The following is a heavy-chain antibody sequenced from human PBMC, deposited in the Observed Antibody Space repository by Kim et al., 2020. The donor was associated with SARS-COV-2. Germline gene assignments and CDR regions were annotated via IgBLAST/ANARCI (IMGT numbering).Heavy chain of an antibody. V-gene: IGHV4-34*01. D-gene: IGHD5-18*01. Sequence: SETLSLTCAVYGGSFSGYYWSWIRQPPGKGLEWIGEINHSGSTNYNPSLKSRVTISVDTSKNQFSLKLSSVTAADTAVYYCARGVGYSYGYKYYYYGMDVWSQGTTVTVSS. CDR2: INHSGST. CDR3: ARGVGYSYGYKYYYYGMDV. CDR1: GGSFSGYY. J-gene: IGHJ6*02.